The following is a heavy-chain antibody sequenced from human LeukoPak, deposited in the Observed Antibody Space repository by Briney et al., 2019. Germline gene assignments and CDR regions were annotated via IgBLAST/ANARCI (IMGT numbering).Heavy chain of an antibody. CDR1: GGSISSGGYY. Sequence: SQTLSLTCTVSGGSISSGGYYWSWIRQPPGKGLEWIGYIYYSGSTNYNPSLKSRVTISVDTSKNQFSLKLSSVTAADTAVYYCARVQLITIFGVPPNAFDIWGQGTMVTVSS. V-gene: IGHV4-61*08. J-gene: IGHJ3*02. CDR2: IYYSGST. CDR3: ARVQLITIFGVPPNAFDI. D-gene: IGHD3-3*01.